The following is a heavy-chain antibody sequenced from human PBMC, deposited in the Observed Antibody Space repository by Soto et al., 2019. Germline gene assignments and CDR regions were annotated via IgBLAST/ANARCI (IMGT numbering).Heavy chain of an antibody. Sequence: GGSLRLSCAASGFTFSTYGMSWVRQAPGKGLELVSVITPSSASTFYADSVKGRFTISRDNSKNTLYLQMNSLRAEDTAVYYCAKDRKRMDVWGQGTTVTVSS. CDR2: ITPSSAST. J-gene: IGHJ6*02. CDR1: GFTFSTYG. CDR3: AKDRKRMDV. V-gene: IGHV3-23*01.